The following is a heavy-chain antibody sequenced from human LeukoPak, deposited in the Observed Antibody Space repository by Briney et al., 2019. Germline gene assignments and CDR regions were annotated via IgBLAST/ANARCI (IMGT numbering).Heavy chain of an antibody. CDR1: GGSISSSSYY. Sequence: SSETLSLTCTVSGGSISSSSYYWGWIRQPPGKGLEWIGSIYYSGSTYYNPSLKSRVTISVDTSKNQFSLKLSSVTAADTAVYYCARQLGYGSGDVWGQGTTVTVSS. J-gene: IGHJ6*02. V-gene: IGHV4-39*01. CDR3: ARQLGYGSGDV. D-gene: IGHD3-10*01. CDR2: IYYSGST.